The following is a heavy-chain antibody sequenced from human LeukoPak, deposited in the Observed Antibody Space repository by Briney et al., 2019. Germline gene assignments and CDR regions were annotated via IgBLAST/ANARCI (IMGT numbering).Heavy chain of an antibody. CDR2: INPSGGST. D-gene: IGHD6-19*01. CDR3: AREGVAVAGDY. V-gene: IGHV1-46*01. CDR1: GYTFTSYY. J-gene: IGHJ4*02. Sequence: ASVKVSCKASGYTFTSYYMHWVRQAPGQGLEWMGIINPSGGSTSYAQKFQGRVTMTRDTSTSTVYMELSSLRPEDTDVYYCAREGVAVAGDYWGQGTLVTVSS.